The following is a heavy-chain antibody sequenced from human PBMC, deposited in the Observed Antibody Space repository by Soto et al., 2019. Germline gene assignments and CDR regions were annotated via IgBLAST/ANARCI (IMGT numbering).Heavy chain of an antibody. CDR2: ASESGGTT. CDR3: AKRIGDSSGYYAFDF. D-gene: IGHD3-22*01. V-gene: IGHV3-23*01. Sequence: GGSLRLSCAASGITFSNYAVSWVRQAPGKGLEWVSSASESGGTTHYADSVKGRFTISRDNSKSTLYLQMRSLRAEDTAVYFCAKRIGDSSGYYAFDFWGQGALVTVSS. CDR1: GITFSNYA. J-gene: IGHJ4*02.